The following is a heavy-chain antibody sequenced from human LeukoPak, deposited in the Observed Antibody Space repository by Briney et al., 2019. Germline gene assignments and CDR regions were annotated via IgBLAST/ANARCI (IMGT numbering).Heavy chain of an antibody. D-gene: IGHD1-26*01. CDR2: ISGSGAST. J-gene: IGHJ4*02. Sequence: GGSLRLSCLTSGFTFSTNAMSWARQAPGKGLEWISGISGSGASTYYADSVTGRFTISRDNSRNTLYLQMNSLRGDDTAVYYCAKDVGKWESLHFFDYWGQGTLVTVSS. CDR3: AKDVGKWESLHFFDY. V-gene: IGHV3-23*01. CDR1: GFTFSTNA.